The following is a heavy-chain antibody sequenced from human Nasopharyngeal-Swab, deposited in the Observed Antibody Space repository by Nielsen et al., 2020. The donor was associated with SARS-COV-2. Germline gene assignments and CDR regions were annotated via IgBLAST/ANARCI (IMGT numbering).Heavy chain of an antibody. Sequence: SETLSLTCTVSGGSISSYYWGWIRQPPGKGLEWIGSIYYSGSTYYNPSLKSRVTISVDTSKNQFSLKLSSVTAADTAVYYCARPLGSPDAFDIWGQGTMVTVSS. J-gene: IGHJ3*02. CDR2: IYYSGST. CDR3: ARPLGSPDAFDI. V-gene: IGHV4-39*01. CDR1: GGSISSYY. D-gene: IGHD6-13*01.